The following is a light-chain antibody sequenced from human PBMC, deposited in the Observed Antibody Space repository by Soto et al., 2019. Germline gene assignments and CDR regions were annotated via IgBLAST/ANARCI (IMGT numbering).Light chain of an antibody. CDR3: QTWGSGIVV. J-gene: IGLJ3*02. Sequence: QLVLTQSPSASASLGASVKLTCTLAGGHSNYGIAWHQQQPEKGPRYLMNLNNDGSHTRGDGIPDRFSGSSSGAERYLTISSLQSEDEAEYYCQTWGSGIVVFGGGTKLTVL. V-gene: IGLV4-69*01. CDR1: GGHSNYG. CDR2: LNNDGSH.